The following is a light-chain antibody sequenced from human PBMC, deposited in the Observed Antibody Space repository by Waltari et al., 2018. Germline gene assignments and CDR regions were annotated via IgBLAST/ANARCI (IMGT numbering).Light chain of an antibody. CDR3: QQRINWPIT. CDR1: QSVSSY. V-gene: IGKV3-11*01. CDR2: DAS. J-gene: IGKJ4*01. Sequence: EIVLTQSPATLSLSPVERATLSCRASQSVSSYLAWYQQKPGQAPRLLIYDASNRATGIPARFGVSGSGTYFTLTISSLEPEDFAVYYCQQRINWPITFGGGTKVEIK.